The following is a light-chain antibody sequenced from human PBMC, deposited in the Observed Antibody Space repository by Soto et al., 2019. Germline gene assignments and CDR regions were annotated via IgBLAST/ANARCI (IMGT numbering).Light chain of an antibody. CDR3: QQSSNWPPIT. CDR2: DAY. V-gene: IGKV3-11*01. CDR1: QSVSIY. Sequence: EIVLTQSPATLYFCPGERDTISCSASQSVSIYLAWYQQRPGQAPRLLIYDAYNRATGIPARFSGSGSGTDFTLTISSLEPEDFAVYYCQQSSNWPPITCGQGTRLEIK. J-gene: IGKJ5*01.